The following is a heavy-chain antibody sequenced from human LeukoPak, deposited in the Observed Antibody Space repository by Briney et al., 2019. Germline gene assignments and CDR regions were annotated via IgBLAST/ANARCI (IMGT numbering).Heavy chain of an antibody. CDR3: AREDFWSGYYALGGDY. CDR1: GYTFTSYG. CDR2: ISAYNGNT. V-gene: IGHV1-18*01. D-gene: IGHD3-3*01. J-gene: IGHJ4*02. Sequence: ASVKVSCKASGYTFTSYGISWVRQAPGQGLEWMGWISAYNGNTNYAQKLQGRVTMTTDTSTSTAYMELRSLRSDDTAVYYCAREDFWSGYYALGGDYWGQGTLVTVSS.